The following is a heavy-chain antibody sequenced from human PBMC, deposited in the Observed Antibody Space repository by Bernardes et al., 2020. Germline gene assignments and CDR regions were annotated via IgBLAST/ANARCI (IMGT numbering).Heavy chain of an antibody. Sequence: ASVKVSCKASGYTFTRYPIHWVRQAPGQRLEWMGWISAGNGDTKYSQNFQGRVTITRDSSANTAYMELSSLRFEDTAVYFCARELPDSQGKSIQGPVGSFRTGKKIYNCFDSWGQGTPVTVSS. CDR2: ISAGNGDT. J-gene: IGHJ5*01. CDR1: GYTFTRYP. CDR3: ARELPDSQGKSIQGPVGSFRTGKKIYNCFDS. D-gene: IGHD3-3*02. V-gene: IGHV1-3*01.